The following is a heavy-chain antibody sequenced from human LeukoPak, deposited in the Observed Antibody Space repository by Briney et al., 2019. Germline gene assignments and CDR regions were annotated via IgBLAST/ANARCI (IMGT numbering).Heavy chain of an antibody. Sequence: GASLKISCKGSGFSFTRYWISWVRQMPGKGLEWMGRIDPSASYTNYSPSFQGHVTISADRSICTAYLQWSSLKASDTAMYYCARRGYYYYGMDVWGQGTTVTVSS. V-gene: IGHV5-10-1*01. J-gene: IGHJ6*02. CDR1: GFSFTRYW. CDR3: ARRGYYYYGMDV. CDR2: IDPSASYT. D-gene: IGHD3-10*01.